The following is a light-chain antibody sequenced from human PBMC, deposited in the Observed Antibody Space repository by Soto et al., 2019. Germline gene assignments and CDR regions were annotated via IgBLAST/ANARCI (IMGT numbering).Light chain of an antibody. J-gene: IGLJ3*02. CDR1: NIGSKN. CDR3: QVWDSITGV. CDR2: RDS. Sequence: YELTQPLSVSVALGQTARITCGGNNIGSKNVHWYQQKPGQAPVLVIYRDSNRPSGIPERFSGSNSGNTATLTISRAQAGDEADYYCQVWDSITGVFGGGTKLTVL. V-gene: IGLV3-9*01.